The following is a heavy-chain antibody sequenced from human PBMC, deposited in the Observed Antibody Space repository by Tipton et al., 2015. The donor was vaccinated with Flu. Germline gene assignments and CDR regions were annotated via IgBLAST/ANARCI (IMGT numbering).Heavy chain of an antibody. Sequence: SLRLSCAAPGFTLSDYGIHWVRQAPGKGLEWVAVMSYDGSYKSYAESVKGRFTIFRDNSKNAVYLQMNSLRAEDTAVYYCTNALNRWSRLGALEFDNWGQGTLIPVSS. V-gene: IGHV3-30*18. CDR3: TNALNRWSRLGALEFDN. CDR1: GFTLSDYG. CDR2: MSYDGSYK. D-gene: IGHD1-1*01. J-gene: IGHJ4*02.